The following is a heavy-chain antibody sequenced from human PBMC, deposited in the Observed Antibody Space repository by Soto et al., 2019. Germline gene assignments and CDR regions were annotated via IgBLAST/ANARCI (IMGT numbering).Heavy chain of an antibody. J-gene: IGHJ3*02. CDR1: AFTFSDYY. CDR2: ISSSSNYT. Sequence: GGSLRLSCAGSAFTFSDYYMTWIRQAPGKGLEWVSYISSSSNYTNYAESVKGRFTISRDNAKNSLFLQMNSLRAEDTAVYYCARALGLALRRPNNFDIWGQVTMVTV. CDR3: ARALGLALRRPNNFDI. D-gene: IGHD3-16*01. V-gene: IGHV3-11*06.